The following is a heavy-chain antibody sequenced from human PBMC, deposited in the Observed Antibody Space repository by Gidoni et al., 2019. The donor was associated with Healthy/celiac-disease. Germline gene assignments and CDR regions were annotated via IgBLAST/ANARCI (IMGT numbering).Heavy chain of an antibody. D-gene: IGHD6-19*01. Sequence: QVQLVQSGAEVKKPGASVKVSCKASGYTFTSYYMHWVRQAPGQGLEWMGIINPSGGSTSYAQKYQGRVTMTRDTSTSTVYMELSSLRSEDTAVYYCARQDAVAGLREYYFDYWGQGTLVTVSS. CDR1: GYTFTSYY. V-gene: IGHV1-46*01. CDR3: ARQDAVAGLREYYFDY. CDR2: INPSGGST. J-gene: IGHJ4*02.